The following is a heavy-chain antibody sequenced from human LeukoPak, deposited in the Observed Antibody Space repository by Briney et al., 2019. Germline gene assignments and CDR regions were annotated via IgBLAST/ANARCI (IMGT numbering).Heavy chain of an antibody. CDR3: AKIGGAVVAYYGMDV. D-gene: IGHD2-15*01. V-gene: IGHV3-23*01. CDR1: GFTFSSYA. CDR2: ISGSGGST. Sequence: PGGSLRLSCAASGFTFSSYAMSWVRQAPGKGLEWVSAISGSGGSTYYADSVKGRFTISRDNSKNTLYLQMNSLRAEDTAVYYCAKIGGAVVAYYGMDVWGQGTTVTVSS. J-gene: IGHJ6*02.